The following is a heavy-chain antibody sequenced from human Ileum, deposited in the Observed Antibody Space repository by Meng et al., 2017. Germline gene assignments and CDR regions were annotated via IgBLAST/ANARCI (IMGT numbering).Heavy chain of an antibody. CDR1: GPSFTDAW. D-gene: IGHD6-13*01. CDR2: IERNTDGGTT. V-gene: IGHV3-15*04. J-gene: IGHJ4*02. CDR3: ATGAAAADH. Sequence: VQLGGSGGGLVKPGGSLRLSCVGSGPSFTDAWMSWVRQAPGKGLEWVGRIERNTDGGTTDYAAPVKGRFTISRDDSKNTLYLEMDSLISEDTAVYFCATGAAAADHWGQGTLVTVSS.